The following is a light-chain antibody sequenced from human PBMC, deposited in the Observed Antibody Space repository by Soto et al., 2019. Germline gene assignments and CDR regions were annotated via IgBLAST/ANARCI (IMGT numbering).Light chain of an antibody. CDR2: DTS. Sequence: QAVVTQEPSLTVFPGGTVTLTCGSSTGPVISTHYPYWFQQKPGQAPRTVLYDTSIKHSWTPARFSGSLLGGKAVLTLSGAQPEDEADYYCLLSYDDARVFGGGTKLTVL. V-gene: IGLV7-46*01. CDR3: LLSYDDARV. CDR1: TGPVISTHY. J-gene: IGLJ3*02.